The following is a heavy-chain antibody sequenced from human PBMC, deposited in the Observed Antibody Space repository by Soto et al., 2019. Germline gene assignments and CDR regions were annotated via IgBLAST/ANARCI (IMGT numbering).Heavy chain of an antibody. CDR3: ARDNQDSSSSRSYYGMDV. J-gene: IGHJ6*02. V-gene: IGHV1-69*13. D-gene: IGHD6-6*01. Sequence: ASVKVSCKASGGTFSSYAISWVRQAPGQGLEWMGGIIPIFGTANYAQKFQGRVTITAEESTSTAYMELSSLRSEDTAVYYCARDNQDSSSSRSYYGMDVWGQGTTVTASS. CDR1: GGTFSSYA. CDR2: IIPIFGTA.